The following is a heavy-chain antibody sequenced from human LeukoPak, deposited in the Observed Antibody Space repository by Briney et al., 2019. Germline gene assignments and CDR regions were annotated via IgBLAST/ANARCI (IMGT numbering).Heavy chain of an antibody. CDR3: ARSLLWFGELSIDAFDI. Sequence: SVKVSCKASGGTFSSYAISWVRQAPGQGLEWMGRIIPILGIANYAQKFQGRVTITADKSTSTAYMELSSLRSEDTAVYYCARSLLWFGELSIDAFDIWGQGTMVTVSS. V-gene: IGHV1-69*04. CDR1: GGTFSSYA. CDR2: IIPILGIA. D-gene: IGHD3-10*01. J-gene: IGHJ3*02.